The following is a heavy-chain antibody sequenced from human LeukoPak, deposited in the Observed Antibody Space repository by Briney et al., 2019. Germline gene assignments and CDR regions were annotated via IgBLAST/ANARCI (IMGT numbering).Heavy chain of an antibody. V-gene: IGHV7-4-1*02. CDR2: INTNTENP. Sequence: GASVKVSCKASGYTFTSYAMNWVRQAPGQGREWRGWINTNTENPTYAQAFTGRLVFSLDTSVSTAYLQISSLKAEDTALYYCARTRYCDSSSCLGGRGAFDIWGQGTMVTVSS. J-gene: IGHJ3*02. CDR1: GYTFTSYA. CDR3: ARTRYCDSSSCLGGRGAFDI. D-gene: IGHD2-2*01.